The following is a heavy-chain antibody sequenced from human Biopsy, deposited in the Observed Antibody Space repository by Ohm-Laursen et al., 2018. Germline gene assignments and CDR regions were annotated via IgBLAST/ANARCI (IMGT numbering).Heavy chain of an antibody. V-gene: IGHV1-69*06. CDR1: GGTFSNYG. CDR2: NIPILGTG. Sequence: SVKVSCKAPGGTFSNYGVNWVRQAPGQGLEWLGGNIPILGTGNYAQKLQDRVTVAADTSTSTATMELRSLRSDDTAVYYCATKLTGYFHHWGQGTLVIVSS. J-gene: IGHJ1*01. D-gene: IGHD3-9*01. CDR3: ATKLTGYFHH.